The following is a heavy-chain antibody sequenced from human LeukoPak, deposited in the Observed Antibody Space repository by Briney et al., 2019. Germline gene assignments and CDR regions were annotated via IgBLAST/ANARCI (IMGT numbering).Heavy chain of an antibody. D-gene: IGHD4-17*01. CDR3: AKGHGDYYFDY. CDR2: IKPDGSEK. J-gene: IGHJ4*02. Sequence: GGSLRLSCAASGFTFSGYWMSWVRQAPGKGLEWVANIKPDGSEKAYVDSVKGRFTISRDNTKNSLDLQMNSLRAEDTAVYYCAKGHGDYYFDYWGQGTLVTVSS. V-gene: IGHV3-7*03. CDR1: GFTFSGYW.